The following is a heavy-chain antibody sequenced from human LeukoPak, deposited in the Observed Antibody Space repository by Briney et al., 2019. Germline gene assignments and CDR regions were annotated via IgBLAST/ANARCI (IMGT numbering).Heavy chain of an antibody. J-gene: IGHJ6*02. CDR2: IWYDGSNK. Sequence: GGSLRLSCAASGFTFSSYGMHWVRQAPGKGLEWVAVIWYDGSNKYYADSVKGRFTISRDNSKNTLYLQMNSLRAEDTAVYYCARERITMVRGVIRDYYYGMDVWGQGTTVTVSS. CDR3: ARERITMVRGVIRDYYYGMDV. CDR1: GFTFSSYG. V-gene: IGHV3-33*01. D-gene: IGHD3-10*01.